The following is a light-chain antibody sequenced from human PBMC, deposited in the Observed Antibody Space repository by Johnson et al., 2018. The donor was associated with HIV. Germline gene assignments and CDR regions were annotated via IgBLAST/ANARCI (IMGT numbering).Light chain of an antibody. CDR1: SSNIGNNY. CDR2: DNN. J-gene: IGLJ1*01. V-gene: IGLV1-51*01. Sequence: QYLLTQPPSVSAAPGQKVTISCSGSSSNIGNNYVSWYQQLPGRAPKLLIYDNNKRPSGIPDRFSGSKSGTSATLGITGLQTGDEAEYYCGTWDSSLRVGFFGTGTKVTVL. CDR3: GTWDSSLRVGF.